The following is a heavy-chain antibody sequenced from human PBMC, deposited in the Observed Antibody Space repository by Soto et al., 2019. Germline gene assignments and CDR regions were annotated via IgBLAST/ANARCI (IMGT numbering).Heavy chain of an antibody. Sequence: ASVKVSCKASGYTFTSYAMHWVRQAPGQRLEWMGWINAGNGNTKYSQKFQGRVTITRDTSASTAYMELSSLRSEDTAVYYCARAEFAYYDFWSGYQGWGQGTLVTVSS. CDR2: INAGNGNT. CDR1: GYTFTSYA. V-gene: IGHV1-3*01. J-gene: IGHJ4*02. D-gene: IGHD3-3*01. CDR3: ARAEFAYYDFWSGYQG.